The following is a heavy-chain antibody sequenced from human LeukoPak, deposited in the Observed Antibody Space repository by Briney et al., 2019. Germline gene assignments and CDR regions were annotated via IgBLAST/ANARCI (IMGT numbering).Heavy chain of an antibody. CDR1: GFTFDDYA. CDR3: AINFGHYGSGPFDY. V-gene: IGHV3-9*01. CDR2: ISWNSGSI. D-gene: IGHD3-10*01. J-gene: IGHJ4*02. Sequence: GGSLRLSCAASGFTFDDYAMHWVRQAPGKGLEWVSGISWNSGSIGYADSVKGRFTISRDNAKNSLYLQMNSLRVEDTALYYCAINFGHYGSGPFDYWGQGTLVTVSS.